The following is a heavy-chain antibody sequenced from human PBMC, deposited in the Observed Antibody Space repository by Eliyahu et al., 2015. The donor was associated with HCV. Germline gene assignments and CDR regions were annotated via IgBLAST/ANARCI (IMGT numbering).Heavy chain of an antibody. J-gene: IGHJ6*02. D-gene: IGHD3-22*01. CDR2: IIPIFGTA. V-gene: IGHV1-69*01. CDR1: GXPFSXYA. Sequence: QVQLVQSGAEVKKPGSSVKVSCKASGXPFSXYAISWGRQAPGQGLEWXGGIIPIFGTANYAQKFQGRVTITADESTSTAYMELSSLRSEDTAVYYCATPTYYYDSSGYAPYYYGMDVWGQGTTVTVSS. CDR3: ATPTYYYDSSGYAPYYYGMDV.